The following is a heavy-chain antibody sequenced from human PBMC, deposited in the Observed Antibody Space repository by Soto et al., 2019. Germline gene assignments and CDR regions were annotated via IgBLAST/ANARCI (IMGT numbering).Heavy chain of an antibody. D-gene: IGHD6-13*01. Sequence: SETLSLTCTVSGVSIISSSYYWGWIRQPSGKGLEWIGSIYYSGSTYYNPSLKSRVTISVDTSKNQFSLKLSSVTAADTAVYYCARYRSIAAAGIDYWGQGTLVTVSS. CDR2: IYYSGST. CDR3: ARYRSIAAAGIDY. V-gene: IGHV4-39*01. J-gene: IGHJ4*02. CDR1: GVSIISSSYY.